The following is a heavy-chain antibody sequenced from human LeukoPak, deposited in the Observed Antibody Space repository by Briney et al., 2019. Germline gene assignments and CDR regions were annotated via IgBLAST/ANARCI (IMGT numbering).Heavy chain of an antibody. CDR3: ARAYDSGCNY. D-gene: IGHD6-19*01. Sequence: GASVKVSCKASGYTFTSYAIHWVRQAPGQRLEWMGPINAANGNTRYSQTFQDRVTITRDTSASTAYMELSSLRSEDTAVYYCARAYDSGCNYWGQGTLVTVSS. CDR2: INAANGNT. CDR1: GYTFTSYA. V-gene: IGHV1-3*01. J-gene: IGHJ4*02.